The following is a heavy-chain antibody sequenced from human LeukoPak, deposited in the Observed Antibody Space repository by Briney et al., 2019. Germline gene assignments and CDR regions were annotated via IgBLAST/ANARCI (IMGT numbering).Heavy chain of an antibody. CDR3: ASLDY. J-gene: IGHJ4*02. CDR1: GFTFRSYW. V-gene: IGHV3-7*01. CDR2: IKPDGSDK. Sequence: GGSLRLSCADSGFTFRSYWMSWFGQAPGKGLEWVANIKPDGSDKYYVDSVKGRFTISRDNAKNSLYLQMNSLRAEDTAVYYCASLDYWGQGTLVTVSS.